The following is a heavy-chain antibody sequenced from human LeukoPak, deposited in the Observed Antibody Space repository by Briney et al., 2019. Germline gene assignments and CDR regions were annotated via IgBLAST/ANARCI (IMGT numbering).Heavy chain of an antibody. D-gene: IGHD2-2*03. V-gene: IGHV3-23*01. CDR3: AKPSEMDIVVVPAAMAYGFDI. CDR1: GFTFSSYA. J-gene: IGHJ3*02. Sequence: AGGSLRLSCAASGFTFSSYAVSWVRQAPGKGLEWVSAISGRGGSTYYADSVKGRFTISRDNSKNTLYLQMNSLRAKDTAVYYCAKPSEMDIVVVPAAMAYGFDIWGQGTMVTVSS. CDR2: ISGRGGST.